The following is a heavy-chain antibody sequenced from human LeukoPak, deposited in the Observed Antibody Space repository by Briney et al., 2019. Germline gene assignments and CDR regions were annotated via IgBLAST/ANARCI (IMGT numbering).Heavy chain of an antibody. V-gene: IGHV3-21*01. CDR3: ARDRRGYYDSSGYYGYAFDI. Sequence: NPGGSLRLSCAASGFTFSDYSMNWVRQAPGKGLEWVLSISGSSSYIYYADSVKGRFTISRDNAKNSLYLQMNSLRAEDTAVYYCARDRRGYYDSSGYYGYAFDIWGQGTMVTVSS. J-gene: IGHJ3*02. CDR2: ISGSSSYI. CDR1: GFTFSDYS. D-gene: IGHD3-22*01.